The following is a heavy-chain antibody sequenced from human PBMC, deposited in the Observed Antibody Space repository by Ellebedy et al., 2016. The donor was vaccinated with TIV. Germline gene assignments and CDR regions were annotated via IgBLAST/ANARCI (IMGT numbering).Heavy chain of an antibody. J-gene: IGHJ3*02. V-gene: IGHV1-3*01. Sequence: ASVKVSCKASGYTFTSYAMHWVRQAPGQRLEWMGWINAGNGNTKYLQKFQGRVTITRDTSASTAYMELSRLRSDDTAVYYCARDVRYAFDIWGQGTTVTVSS. CDR1: GYTFTSYA. CDR2: INAGNGNT. D-gene: IGHD5-24*01. CDR3: ARDVRYAFDI.